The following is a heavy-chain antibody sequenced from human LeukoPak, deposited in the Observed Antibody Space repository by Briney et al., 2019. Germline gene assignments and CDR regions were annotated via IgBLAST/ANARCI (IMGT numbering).Heavy chain of an antibody. J-gene: IGHJ5*02. CDR1: GYSISSGYY. CDR2: IYPTGST. Sequence: SETLSLTCTVSGYSISSGYYWGWIRQPPGKGLEWIGNIYPTGSTYYNPSLKSRVTISVDTSKNQFSLKVSSVSAADTAVYYCARAYSSSWYWNWFDPWGQGALVTVSS. CDR3: ARAYSSSWYWNWFDP. V-gene: IGHV4-38-2*02. D-gene: IGHD6-13*01.